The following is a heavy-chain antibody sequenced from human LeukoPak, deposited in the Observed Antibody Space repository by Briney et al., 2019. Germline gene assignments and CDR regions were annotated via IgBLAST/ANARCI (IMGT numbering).Heavy chain of an antibody. CDR1: GFTFSSYA. J-gene: IGHJ4*02. CDR2: ISGSAHKI. CDR3: AGRPTGYSSGYIH. D-gene: IGHD5-18*01. Sequence: GGSLRLSCAASGFTFSSYAMSWVRQAPGKGLDWVSVISGSAHKIRYADSVKGRFTISRDNSENIVYLQMNNLRVEDTAVYYCAGRPTGYSSGYIHWGQGTLVTVSS. V-gene: IGHV3-23*01.